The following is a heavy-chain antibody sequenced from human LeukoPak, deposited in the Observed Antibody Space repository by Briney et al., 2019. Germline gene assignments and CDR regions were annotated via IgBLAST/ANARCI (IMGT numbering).Heavy chain of an antibody. V-gene: IGHV4-59*01. CDR1: GGSITNYF. Sequence: PSETLSLTCSVSGGSITNYFCSWIRQSPGKGLEWIGYTYSSGTTNHNPSLRGRVTISMDTSKSQFSQKLSSVTAEDTAVYYCATLFGFSGYFDYWGQGILVTVSS. CDR3: ATLFGFSGYFDY. J-gene: IGHJ4*02. CDR2: TYSSGTT. D-gene: IGHD3-10*01.